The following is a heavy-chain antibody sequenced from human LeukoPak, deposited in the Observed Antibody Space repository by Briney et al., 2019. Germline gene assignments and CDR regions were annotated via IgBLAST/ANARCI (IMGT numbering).Heavy chain of an antibody. V-gene: IGHV3-23*01. D-gene: IGHD3-3*01. CDR2: ISGSGGST. CDR1: GFTFSSYA. CDR3: AKGGPSYDFWSGYYYYFDY. J-gene: IGHJ4*02. Sequence: GSLRLSCAASGFTFSSYAMSWVRQAPGKGLEWVSAISGSGGSTYYADSVKGRFTISRDNSKNTLYLQMNSLRAEDTAVYYCAKGGPSYDFWSGYYYYFDYWGQGTLVTVSS.